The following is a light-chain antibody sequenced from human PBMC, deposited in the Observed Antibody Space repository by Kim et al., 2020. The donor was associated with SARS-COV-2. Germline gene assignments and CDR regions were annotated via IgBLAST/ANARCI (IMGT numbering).Light chain of an antibody. CDR1: QPISTY. J-gene: IGKJ4*01. V-gene: IGKV1-39*01. Sequence: DIQMTQSPSSLSASVGDRVTIACRASQPISTYLNWYQQKPGKAPKLLIYAASSLQSGVPSRFSGSGSGTDFTLTINSLQPEDFATYYCQQSHTAPLLTFGGGTKVDIK. CDR3: QQSHTAPLLT. CDR2: AAS.